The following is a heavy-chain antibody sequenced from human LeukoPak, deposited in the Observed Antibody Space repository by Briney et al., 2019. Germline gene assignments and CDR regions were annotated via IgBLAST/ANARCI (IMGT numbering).Heavy chain of an antibody. D-gene: IGHD1-14*01. V-gene: IGHV4-59*12. CDR3: ATFFTTWHFFDS. CDR2: IYYTGGT. Sequence: PSETLSLTCTVSGGSISPFYWNWIRQPPGKGLEWIGYIYYTGGTSYSPSLNSRATISVDTSKNQISLKLNSVTAADTAVYYCATFFTTWHFFDSWGQGTLVTVSS. J-gene: IGHJ4*02. CDR1: GGSISPFY.